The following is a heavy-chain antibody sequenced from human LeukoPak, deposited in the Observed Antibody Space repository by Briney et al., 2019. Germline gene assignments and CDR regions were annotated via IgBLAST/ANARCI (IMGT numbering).Heavy chain of an antibody. V-gene: IGHV1-2*02. CDR2: INPNSGGT. Sequence: ASVKVSCKASGYTFTGYYMHWVRQAPGQGLEWMGWINPNSGGTNYAQKFQGRVTMTRDTSISTAYMELSSLRSEDTAVYYCARVVGSSYYFDYWGQGTLVTVSS. CDR1: GYTFTGYY. D-gene: IGHD6-13*01. CDR3: ARVVGSSYYFDY. J-gene: IGHJ4*02.